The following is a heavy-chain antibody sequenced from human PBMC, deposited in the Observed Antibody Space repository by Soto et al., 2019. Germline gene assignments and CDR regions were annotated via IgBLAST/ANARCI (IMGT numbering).Heavy chain of an antibody. CDR3: AKDPYSSGWYRPNYYYYYGMDV. Sequence: GSRSLGCAASRLTFSSSGVPRFRQAPGKGLEVVAVISYDGSNKYYADSVKGRFTISRDNSKNTLYLQMNRLRAEDTDVYYCAKDPYSSGWYRPNYYYYYGMDVWGQGTTVTGYS. J-gene: IGHJ6*02. CDR1: RLTFSSSG. D-gene: IGHD6-19*01. V-gene: IGHV3-30*18. CDR2: ISYDGSNK.